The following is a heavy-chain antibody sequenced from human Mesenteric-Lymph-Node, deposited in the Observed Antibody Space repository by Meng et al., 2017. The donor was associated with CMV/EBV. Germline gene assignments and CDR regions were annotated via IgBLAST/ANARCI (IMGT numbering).Heavy chain of an antibody. J-gene: IGHJ4*02. CDR1: GASIRNDY. D-gene: IGHD2/OR15-2a*01. Sequence: LTCTVSGASIRNDYWSWIRRPPGKGLEWMGYIHSSGSANYDPSLESRITMSVDTSKNQFSLKLKSVTTADTAVYYCARRPNWSFYEQWGQGTLVTVSS. V-gene: IGHV4-59*13. CDR3: ARRPNWSFYEQ. CDR2: IHSSGSA.